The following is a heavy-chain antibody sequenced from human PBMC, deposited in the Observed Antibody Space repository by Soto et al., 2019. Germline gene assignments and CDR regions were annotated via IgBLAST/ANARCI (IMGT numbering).Heavy chain of an antibody. Sequence: EVQLLESGGGLVQPGGSLRLSCAASGFTFSSYAMSWVRQAPGKGLEWVSAISGGGGSTFYADSVKGRFTISRDNSKKEKYLQMKILRAEDTAVYYCAKDSLKYQRVLFFYFDYWGQGTLVTVSS. CDR3: AKDSLKYQRVLFFYFDY. CDR1: GFTFSSYA. D-gene: IGHD2-2*01. CDR2: ISGGGGST. V-gene: IGHV3-23*01. J-gene: IGHJ4*02.